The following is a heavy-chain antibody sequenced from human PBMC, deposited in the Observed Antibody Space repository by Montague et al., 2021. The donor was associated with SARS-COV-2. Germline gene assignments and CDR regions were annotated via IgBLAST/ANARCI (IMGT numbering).Heavy chain of an antibody. CDR1: GDSLTYFY. CDR2: IFYSGTT. CDR3: VRGATRTFDY. D-gene: IGHD5-12*01. Sequence: ETLSLTCTVSGDSLTYFYWSWIRQTPGKGLEWIGYIFYSGTTNYNPSLKSRVTISVDTSKNQFSLRLSSVTAADTAVYYCVRGATRTFDYWGQGTLVTVSS. J-gene: IGHJ4*02. V-gene: IGHV4-59*01.